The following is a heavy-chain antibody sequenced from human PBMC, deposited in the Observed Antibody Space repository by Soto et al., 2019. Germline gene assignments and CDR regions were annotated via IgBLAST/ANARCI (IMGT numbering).Heavy chain of an antibody. J-gene: IGHJ6*02. CDR1: GYTFTGYY. V-gene: IGHV1-2*04. CDR3: ARSMGDCSSTSCFPPYYYYYGMHV. Sequence: GASVKVSFKASGYTFTGYYMHWLRQAPGQGLEWMGWINPNSGGTNYAQKFQGWVTMTRDTSISTAYMELSRLRSDDTAVYYCARSMGDCSSTSCFPPYYYYYGMHVWGQGTTVTVSS. D-gene: IGHD2-2*01. CDR2: INPNSGGT.